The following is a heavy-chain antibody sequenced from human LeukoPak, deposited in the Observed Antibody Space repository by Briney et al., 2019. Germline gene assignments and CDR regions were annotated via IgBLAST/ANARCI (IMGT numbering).Heavy chain of an antibody. CDR2: IRNKAYGETT. D-gene: IGHD2-2*01. CDR1: GFTVSSNY. V-gene: IGHV3-71*01. J-gene: IGHJ4*02. Sequence: GGSLRLSCAASGFTVSSNYMSWVRQAPGKGLEWVGFIRNKAYGETTDYAASVKGRFTISRDDSKSIAYLQMNSLKTEDTAVYYCTRARLVGYCTSTSCYGGSYFDYWGQGTLVTVSS. CDR3: TRARLVGYCTSTSCYGGSYFDY.